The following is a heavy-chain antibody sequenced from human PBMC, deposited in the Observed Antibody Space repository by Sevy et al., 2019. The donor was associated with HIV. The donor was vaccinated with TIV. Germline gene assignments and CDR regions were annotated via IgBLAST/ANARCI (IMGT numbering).Heavy chain of an antibody. Sequence: GGSLRLSCTTSGFTFRSYAMSWVRQAPGKGLEWVSAISGSGSSTYYEDSVKGRFTISRDNSKNTLYLQMNSLRAEDKVVMYCAKEEGSDDDYCGSFDDWGQGTRVTVSS. V-gene: IGHV3-23*01. D-gene: IGHD3-16*01. CDR2: ISGSGSST. CDR3: AKEEGSDDDYCGSFDD. J-gene: IGHJ4*02. CDR1: GFTFRSYA.